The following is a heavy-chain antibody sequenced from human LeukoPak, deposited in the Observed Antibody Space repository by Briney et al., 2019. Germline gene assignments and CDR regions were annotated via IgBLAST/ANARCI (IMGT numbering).Heavy chain of an antibody. J-gene: IGHJ4*02. Sequence: GRSLRLSCAASGFTFSSYAMHWVRQAPGKGLEWVAVISYDGSNKYYAGSVKGRFTISRDNSKNTLYLQMNSLRAEDTAVYYCARTRDYGDYGSLNFDYWGQGTLVTVSS. CDR1: GFTFSSYA. CDR3: ARTRDYGDYGSLNFDY. V-gene: IGHV3-30*04. CDR2: ISYDGSNK. D-gene: IGHD4-17*01.